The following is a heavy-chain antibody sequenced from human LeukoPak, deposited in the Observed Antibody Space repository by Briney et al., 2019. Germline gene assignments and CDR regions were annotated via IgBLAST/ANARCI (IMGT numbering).Heavy chain of an antibody. Sequence: SETLSLTCAVYGGSFSGYYWSWIRQPPGKGLEWIGEINHSGSTNYNPSLKSRVTISVDTSKNQFSLKLSSVTAADTAVYYCVARRSARPPDYWGQGTLVTVSS. CDR2: INHSGST. V-gene: IGHV4-34*01. J-gene: IGHJ4*02. D-gene: IGHD3-3*01. CDR3: VARRSARPPDY. CDR1: GGSFSGYY.